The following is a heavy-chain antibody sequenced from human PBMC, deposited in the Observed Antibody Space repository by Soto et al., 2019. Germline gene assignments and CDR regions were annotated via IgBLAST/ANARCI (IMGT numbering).Heavy chain of an antibody. V-gene: IGHV3-30-3*01. J-gene: IGHJ5*02. CDR3: ARDRPYGDPNWFDP. CDR2: MSYDGART. D-gene: IGHD4-17*01. CDR1: GFTFTSFT. Sequence: QVQLVESGGGVVQPGGSLSLSCATSGFTFTSFTMHWVRQAPGKGLEWIAVMSYDGARTDYADAVKGRFTISRDTSKNTLYLQMNTLRPEDTAMYYCARDRPYGDPNWFDPWGQGTLVTVSS.